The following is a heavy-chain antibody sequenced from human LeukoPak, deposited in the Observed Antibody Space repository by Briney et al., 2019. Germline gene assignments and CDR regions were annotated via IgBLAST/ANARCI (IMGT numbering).Heavy chain of an antibody. CDR2: IDSGGGST. D-gene: IGHD3-3*01. CDR3: APSVLSSFDY. V-gene: IGHV3-74*01. Sequence: GGSLRLSRAASGFTSSSHWMDWVRQAPGKRMVWVSSIDSGGGSTIDADSVKGRFTISRDNAKNTLYLQMNNLRTEDTAVYYCAPSVLSSFDYWGQGTLVTVSS. J-gene: IGHJ4*02. CDR1: GFTSSSHW.